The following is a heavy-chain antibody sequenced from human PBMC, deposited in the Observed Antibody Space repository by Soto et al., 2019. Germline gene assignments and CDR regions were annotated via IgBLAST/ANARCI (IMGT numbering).Heavy chain of an antibody. CDR3: AREATYDFWSGYYISYYYYGMDV. Sequence: ASVKVSCKASGYTFTSYGISWVRQAPGQGLEWMGWISAYNGNTNYAQKLQGRVTMTTDTSTSTAYMELRSLRSDDTAVYYCAREATYDFWSGYYISYYYYGMDVWGQGTTVTVSS. V-gene: IGHV1-18*01. D-gene: IGHD3-3*01. CDR2: ISAYNGNT. CDR1: GYTFTSYG. J-gene: IGHJ6*02.